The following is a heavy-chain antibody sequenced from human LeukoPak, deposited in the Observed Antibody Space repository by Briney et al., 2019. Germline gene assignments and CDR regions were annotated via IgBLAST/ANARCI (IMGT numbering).Heavy chain of an antibody. J-gene: IGHJ4*02. V-gene: IGHV3-74*01. CDR2: ISGDGSDT. CDR3: ARDFDWGSGH. CDR1: GFTFSTYW. D-gene: IGHD7-27*01. Sequence: PGGSLRLSCAASGFTFSTYWMHWVRQAPGKGLVWVSRISGDGSDTRYADSVKGRFIISRDNAKNTLYLQLNGLRAEDTAVYYCARDFDWGSGHWGQGALVTASS.